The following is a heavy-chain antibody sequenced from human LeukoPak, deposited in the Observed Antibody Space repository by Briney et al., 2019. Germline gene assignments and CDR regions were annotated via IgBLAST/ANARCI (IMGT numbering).Heavy chain of an antibody. CDR2: ITDSGAGT. CDR1: VVTFSSSA. V-gene: IGHV3-23*01. CDR3: ASRIVGAPGPFDY. J-gene: IGHJ4*02. D-gene: IGHD1-26*01. Sequence: GGSLRLSCAASVVTFSSSAMSWVRQAPGKGLEWVSAITDSGAGTYYADSVKGRFTISRDNSKNTLYLQMNSLRAEDTAVYYCASRIVGAPGPFDYWGQGTLVTVSS.